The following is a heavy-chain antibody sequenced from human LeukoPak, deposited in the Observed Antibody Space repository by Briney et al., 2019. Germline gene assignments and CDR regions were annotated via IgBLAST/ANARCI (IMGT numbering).Heavy chain of an antibody. Sequence: PGGSLRLSCAASGFTFSSYWMHWVRQAPGKGVVWVSRINSDGSSTSYADSVKGRFTISRDNAKNTLYLQMNSLRAEDTAVYYCARDHNYYYMDVWGKGTTVTISS. V-gene: IGHV3-74*01. CDR3: ARDHNYYYMDV. CDR2: INSDGSST. CDR1: GFTFSSYW. J-gene: IGHJ6*03.